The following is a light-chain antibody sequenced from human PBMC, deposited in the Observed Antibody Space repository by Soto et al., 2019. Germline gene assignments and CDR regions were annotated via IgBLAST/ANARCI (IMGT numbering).Light chain of an antibody. CDR3: SSYTSTSTLEV. CDR1: SSDFGGDNY. J-gene: IGLJ3*02. Sequence: QSALTQPASVSGSPGQSITISCTGTSSDFGGDNYVSWYQQHPGKAPKLMIYEVSDRPSGVSNRFSGSKSGNTASLTISGLQDEDEADYYCSSYTSTSTLEVFGGGTKLTVL. V-gene: IGLV2-14*01. CDR2: EVS.